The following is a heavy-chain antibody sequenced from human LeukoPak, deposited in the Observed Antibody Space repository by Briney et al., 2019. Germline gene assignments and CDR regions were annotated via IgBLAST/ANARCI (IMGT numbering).Heavy chain of an antibody. CDR2: ITAIFRTT. CDR1: GGTFNSYA. V-gene: IGHV1-69*13. J-gene: IGHJ4*02. CDR3: ARHSGYHSTMYLDY. Sequence: SVKVSCKTSGGTFNSYASSWVRQAPGQGLEWMGGITAIFRTTNYAQKFQGRVTITADESMSTVYMELSSLRSEDTAVYYCARHSGYHSTMYLDYWGQGTLVTVSS. D-gene: IGHD3-22*01.